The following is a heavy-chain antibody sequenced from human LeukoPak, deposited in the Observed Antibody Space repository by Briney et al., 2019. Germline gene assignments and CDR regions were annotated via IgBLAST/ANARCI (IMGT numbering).Heavy chain of an antibody. V-gene: IGHV4-59*01. CDR2: IYYSGST. Sequence: PSETLSLTCAGYGGSFSGYYWSWIRQPPGKGLEWIGYIYYSGSTNYNPSLKSRVTISVDTSKNQFSLKLSSVTAADTAVYYCARDRSSSSFNWFDPWGQGTLVTVSS. CDR1: GGSFSGYY. J-gene: IGHJ5*02. D-gene: IGHD6-6*01. CDR3: ARDRSSSSFNWFDP.